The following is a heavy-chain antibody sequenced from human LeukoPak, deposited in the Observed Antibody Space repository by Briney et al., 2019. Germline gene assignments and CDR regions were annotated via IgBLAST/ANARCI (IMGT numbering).Heavy chain of an antibody. CDR2: INPDSGGT. Sequence: ASVKVSCKASGYTFTGYYMHWVRQAPGQGLEWMGWINPDSGGTNYAQKFQGRVTMTRDTSISTAYMELSRLRSDDTAVYYCASPREGMGAFDIWGQGTMVTVSS. D-gene: IGHD3-10*01. CDR3: ASPREGMGAFDI. V-gene: IGHV1-2*02. CDR1: GYTFTGYY. J-gene: IGHJ3*02.